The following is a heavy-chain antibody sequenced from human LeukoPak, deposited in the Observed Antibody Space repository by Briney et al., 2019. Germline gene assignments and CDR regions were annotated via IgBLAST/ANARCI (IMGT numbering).Heavy chain of an antibody. J-gene: IGHJ3*02. V-gene: IGHV4-59*01. Sequence: ASETLSLTCTVSGGSISPYYWSWLRQPPGKGLEWIGYISYGGSTKNNPSLKSRVTISVDTSENQFSLKLTSVTAADTAVYYCAKEGAESFPDAFDIWGQGTMITVSS. D-gene: IGHD3-10*01. CDR3: AKEGAESFPDAFDI. CDR1: GGSISPYY. CDR2: ISYGGST.